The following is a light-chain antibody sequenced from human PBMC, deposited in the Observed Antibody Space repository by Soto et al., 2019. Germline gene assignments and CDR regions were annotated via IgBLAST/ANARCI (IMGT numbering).Light chain of an antibody. J-gene: IGLJ2*01. CDR2: VYIDGSH. Sequence: QSVLTQSPSASASLGASVKLTCTLSSGRSDYAIAWHQQQPQKGPRYLMKVYIDGSHIKGDGIPDRFSGSGSGSERYLSISSLQSEDEADYYCQTWGTGVIFGGGTKLTVL. CDR1: SGRSDYA. CDR3: QTWGTGVI. V-gene: IGLV4-69*01.